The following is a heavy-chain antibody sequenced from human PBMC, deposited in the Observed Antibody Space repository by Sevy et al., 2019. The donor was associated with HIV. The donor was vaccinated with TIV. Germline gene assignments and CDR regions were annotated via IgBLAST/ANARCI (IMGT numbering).Heavy chain of an antibody. Sequence: GGSLRLSCAASRFTFSDYYMSWIRQSPGKGLEWVSLISGISTYTNYADSMKGRFTISRDNAKNSLYLQMNSLRAEDTAVYYCARRGSGWDYFDYWGHGTLVTVSS. V-gene: IGHV3-11*06. CDR2: ISGISTYT. CDR3: ARRGSGWDYFDY. J-gene: IGHJ4*03. D-gene: IGHD6-19*01. CDR1: RFTFSDYY.